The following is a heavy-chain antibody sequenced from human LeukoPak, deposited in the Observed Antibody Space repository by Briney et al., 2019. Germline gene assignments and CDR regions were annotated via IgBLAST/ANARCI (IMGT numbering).Heavy chain of an antibody. J-gene: IGHJ4*02. D-gene: IGHD4-17*01. Sequence: GGSLRLSCAASGFTFSSYGMHWVRQAPGKGLEWVAFIRYDGSNKYYADSVKGRFTISRDNSKNTLYLQMNSLRAEDTAVYYCASLRMTTGPFDYWGQGTLVTVSS. CDR3: ASLRMTTGPFDY. CDR1: GFTFSSYG. CDR2: IRYDGSNK. V-gene: IGHV3-30*02.